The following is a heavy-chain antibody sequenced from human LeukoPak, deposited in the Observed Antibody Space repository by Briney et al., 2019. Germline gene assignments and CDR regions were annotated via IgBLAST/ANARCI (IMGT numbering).Heavy chain of an antibody. J-gene: IGHJ6*03. CDR1: GGSISSYY. Sequence: PSETLSLTCTVSGGSISSYYWSWIRQPAGKGLEWIGRIYTSGSTNYNPSLKSRVTMSVDTSENQFSLKLSSVTAADTAVYYCARDLQQWLSESQRNDYMDVWGKGTTVTVSS. V-gene: IGHV4-4*07. CDR3: ARDLQQWLSESQRNDYMDV. CDR2: IYTSGST. D-gene: IGHD6-19*01.